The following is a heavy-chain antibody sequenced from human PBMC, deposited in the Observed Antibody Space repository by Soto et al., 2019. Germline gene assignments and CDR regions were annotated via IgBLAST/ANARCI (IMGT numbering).Heavy chain of an antibody. D-gene: IGHD3-10*01. CDR1: GYTFSNYG. Sequence: QVPLVQSGGEVKKPGASVKVSCKASGYTFSNYGISWVRQAPGQGLEWMGWISAYNGNTNYAQKLQGRVTMTTDTSTTTAYMELRTLRSDDTASYYCARDGAFESGSGSLDYWGQGTLVTVSS. CDR3: ARDGAFESGSGSLDY. V-gene: IGHV1-18*01. J-gene: IGHJ4*02. CDR2: ISAYNGNT.